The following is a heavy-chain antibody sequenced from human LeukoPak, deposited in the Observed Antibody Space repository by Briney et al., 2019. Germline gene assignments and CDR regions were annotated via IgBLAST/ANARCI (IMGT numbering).Heavy chain of an antibody. Sequence: GGSLRLSCAASVFTFSSYAMSRVRQAPGKGLEWVSASSGSGGRTYHADSVKGRFTISRDNSKNTLYLQMNSLRAEDTAVYYCAKGGESYRTGLDYWGQGTLVTVSS. V-gene: IGHV3-23*01. J-gene: IGHJ4*02. CDR2: SSGSGGRT. CDR1: VFTFSSYA. D-gene: IGHD1-26*01. CDR3: AKGGESYRTGLDY.